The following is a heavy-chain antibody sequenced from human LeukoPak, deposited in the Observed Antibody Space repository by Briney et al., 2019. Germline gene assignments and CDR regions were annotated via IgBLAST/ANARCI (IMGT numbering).Heavy chain of an antibody. Sequence: ASVKVSCKVSGYTLTKLSMHWVRQAPGKGLEWMGGFDPEDGETIYAQKFQGRVTMTENTSTDTAYMELSSLRSEDTAVYYCATESPQREYGSGSPYFDYWGQGTLVTVSS. D-gene: IGHD3-10*01. CDR2: FDPEDGET. V-gene: IGHV1-24*01. CDR1: GYTLTKLS. J-gene: IGHJ4*02. CDR3: ATESPQREYGSGSPYFDY.